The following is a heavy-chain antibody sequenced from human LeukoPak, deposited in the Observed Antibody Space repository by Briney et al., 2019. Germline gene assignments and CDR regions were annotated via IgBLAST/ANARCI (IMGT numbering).Heavy chain of an antibody. Sequence: GGSLRLSCGASGFTFTSSAMSWVRQAPGKGLEWVSAISGSGGSTYYADSVKGRFTISRDNSKNTLYLQMNSLRAEDTAVYYCANVRIYPRGSGFDYWGQGTLVTVSS. CDR3: ANVRIYPRGSGFDY. CDR1: GFTFTSSA. J-gene: IGHJ4*02. CDR2: ISGSGGST. D-gene: IGHD3-22*01. V-gene: IGHV3-23*01.